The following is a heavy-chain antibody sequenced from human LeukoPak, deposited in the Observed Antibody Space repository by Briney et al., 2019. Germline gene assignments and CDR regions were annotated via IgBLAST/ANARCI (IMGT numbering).Heavy chain of an antibody. CDR3: ARGRSNWEFDF. J-gene: IGHJ4*02. CDR1: GDSASSNTAG. V-gene: IGHV6-1*01. CDR2: TYYRSKWYN. Sequence: SQTLSLTCAISGDSASSNTAGWHWIRQSPSRGLEWLGRTYYRSKWYNDYAVSVKSRITINPDTSKNQFSLQLNSMTPEDMAVYYCARGRSNWEFDFWGQGTLVTVSS. D-gene: IGHD7-27*01.